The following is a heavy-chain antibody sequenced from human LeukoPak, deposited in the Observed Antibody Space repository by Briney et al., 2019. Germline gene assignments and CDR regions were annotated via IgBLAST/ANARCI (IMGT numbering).Heavy chain of an antibody. CDR2: INPNSGGT. Sequence: ASVKVSCKASGYTFTGYYMHWVRQAPGQGLEWMGWINPNSGGTNYAQKFQGRVTMTRDTSISTAYMELSRLRSGDTAVYYCARGITMIVVVTDYWGQGTLVTVSS. CDR1: GYTFTGYY. CDR3: ARGITMIVVVTDY. D-gene: IGHD3-22*01. V-gene: IGHV1-2*02. J-gene: IGHJ4*02.